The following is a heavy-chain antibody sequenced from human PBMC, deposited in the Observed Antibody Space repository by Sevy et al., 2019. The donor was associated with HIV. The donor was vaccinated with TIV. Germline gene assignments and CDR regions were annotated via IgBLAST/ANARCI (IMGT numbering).Heavy chain of an antibody. D-gene: IGHD3-22*01. V-gene: IGHV1-18*01. CDR1: GYTFTSYG. CDR2: ISAYNGNT. Sequence: ASVKVSCKASGYTFTSYGISWVRQAPGQGLEWMGWISAYNGNTNYALKLQGRVTMTTDTSTSTAYMELRSLRSDDTAVYYCAKLRDYDRGGAFDYWGQGTLVTVSS. J-gene: IGHJ4*02. CDR3: AKLRDYDRGGAFDY.